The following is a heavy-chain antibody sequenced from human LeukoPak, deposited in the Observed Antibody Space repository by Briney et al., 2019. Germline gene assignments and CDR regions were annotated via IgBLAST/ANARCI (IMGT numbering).Heavy chain of an antibody. CDR2: IKQDGSEK. V-gene: IGHV3-7*04. Sequence: GGSLRLSCEASGFTFSNHAMSWVRQAPGRGLEWVANIKQDGSEKYYVDSVKGRFTISRDNAKNSLYLQMNSLRAEDTAVYYCARETGYFDYWGQGTLVTVSS. D-gene: IGHD3-9*01. CDR3: ARETGYFDY. CDR1: GFTFSNHA. J-gene: IGHJ4*02.